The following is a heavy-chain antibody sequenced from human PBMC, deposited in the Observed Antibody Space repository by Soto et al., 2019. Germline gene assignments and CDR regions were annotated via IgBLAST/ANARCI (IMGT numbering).Heavy chain of an antibody. J-gene: IGHJ6*02. CDR2: VNPLFSAS. CDR1: GGDFKNFA. Sequence: QEILVQSGAEARKPGSSVKISCQTSGGDFKNFAINWLRQASGQGPEWMGSVNPLFSASYYSPEVQDRLPISTDKSTGTSYMERRSLRFDDAATYYCASYSIAVIAAQGHFYAMDVWGQGPTVTVSS. CDR3: ASYSIAVIAAQGHFYAMDV. V-gene: IGHV1-69*06. D-gene: IGHD2-21*01.